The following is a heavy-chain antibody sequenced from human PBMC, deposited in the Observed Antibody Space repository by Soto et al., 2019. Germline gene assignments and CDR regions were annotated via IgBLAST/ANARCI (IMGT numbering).Heavy chain of an antibody. CDR1: GFTFSSYG. D-gene: IGHD3-10*01. V-gene: IGHV3-33*01. CDR3: ARVWFGPESYMDV. CDR2: IWYDGSNK. J-gene: IGHJ6*03. Sequence: PGGSLRLSCAASGFTFSSYGMHWVRQAPGKGLEWVAVIWYDGSNKYYADSVKGRFTISRDNSKNTLYLQMNSLRAEDTAVYYCARVWFGPESYMDVWGKGTTVTVSS.